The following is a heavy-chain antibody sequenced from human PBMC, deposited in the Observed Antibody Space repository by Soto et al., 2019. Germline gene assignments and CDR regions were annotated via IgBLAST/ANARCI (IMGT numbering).Heavy chain of an antibody. Sequence: QVQLVQSGAEVKKPGASVKVSCKASGYTFTSYDINWVRQATGQGLEGMGWMNPNSGNTGYAQKFQGRVTMTRNTSISTAYMERSSLRSDDTAVYYCARAGDSGYDYGEGGYYGMDVWGQGTTVTVSS. V-gene: IGHV1-8*01. J-gene: IGHJ6*02. D-gene: IGHD5-12*01. CDR3: ARAGDSGYDYGEGGYYGMDV. CDR1: GYTFTSYD. CDR2: MNPNSGNT.